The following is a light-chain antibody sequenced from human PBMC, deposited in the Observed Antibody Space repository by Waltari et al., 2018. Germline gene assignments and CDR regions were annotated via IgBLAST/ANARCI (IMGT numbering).Light chain of an antibody. CDR3: QQYGSSPVT. V-gene: IGKV3-20*01. J-gene: IGKJ1*01. CDR1: QSVSSSY. CDR2: GAS. Sequence: EIVLTQSPGTLSLSQGERATLSCRASQSVSSSYIAWYQQKPDQAPRLLIYGASSMDTGIPDRFSGSWSGTDFTLTISRLEPEDFAVYYCQQYGSSPVTFGQGTKVEIK.